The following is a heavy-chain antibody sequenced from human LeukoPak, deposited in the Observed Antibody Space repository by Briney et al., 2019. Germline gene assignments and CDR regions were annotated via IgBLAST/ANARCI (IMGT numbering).Heavy chain of an antibody. CDR1: GGTFSSYA. Sequence: SVKVSCKASGGTFSSYAISWVRQAPGQGLEWMGGIIPIFGTANYAQKFQCRVTITADESTSTAYMALSSLRSEDTAVYYCARGRRVTIFGVVTPFDYCGQGTLVTVSS. J-gene: IGHJ4*02. V-gene: IGHV1-69*13. D-gene: IGHD3-3*01. CDR3: ARGRRVTIFGVVTPFDY. CDR2: IIPIFGTA.